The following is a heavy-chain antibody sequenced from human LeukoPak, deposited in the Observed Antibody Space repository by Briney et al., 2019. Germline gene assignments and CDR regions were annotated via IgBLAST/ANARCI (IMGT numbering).Heavy chain of an antibody. Sequence: PGGSLRLSCAASGFTFSSYNMNWVRQAPGKGLEWVSFISTSSSYINYADSVKGRFTISRGNAKNSLYLHMNSLRAEDTAVYYCARHSTGTTADAFDIWGQGTMVTVSS. CDR3: ARHSTGTTADAFDI. V-gene: IGHV3-21*01. CDR1: GFTFSSYN. CDR2: ISTSSSYI. J-gene: IGHJ3*02. D-gene: IGHD1-1*01.